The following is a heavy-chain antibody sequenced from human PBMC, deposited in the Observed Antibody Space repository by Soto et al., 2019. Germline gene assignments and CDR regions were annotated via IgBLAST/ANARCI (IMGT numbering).Heavy chain of an antibody. V-gene: IGHV4-39*01. Sequence: QLQLQESGPGLVKPSETLSLTCTVSGGSISSSSYYWGWIRQPPGKGLEWIGSIYYSGSTYYNPSLKSRVTLSVDTSKNQFCLKLSSVTAADTAVYYCAKGGSGSYSNAFDIWGQGTMVTVSS. CDR1: GGSISSSSYY. CDR3: AKGGSGSYSNAFDI. D-gene: IGHD3-10*01. J-gene: IGHJ3*02. CDR2: IYYSGST.